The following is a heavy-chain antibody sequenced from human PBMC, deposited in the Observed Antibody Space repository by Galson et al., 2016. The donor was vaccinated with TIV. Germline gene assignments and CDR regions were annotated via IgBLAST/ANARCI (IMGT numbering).Heavy chain of an antibody. CDR3: PGLTPCGGDCYYFDR. CDR1: GGTLSNDP. D-gene: IGHD2-21*02. V-gene: IGHV1-69*10. J-gene: IGHJ4*02. Sequence: SVKVSCKASGGTLSNDPITWVRQAPGQGLEWMGGIIPMAGISDNSQKFQGGVSITADVSTNTVYMELSSLHSEDTAVSYCPGLTPCGGDCYYFDRWGQGTLVTVSS. CDR2: IIPMAGIS.